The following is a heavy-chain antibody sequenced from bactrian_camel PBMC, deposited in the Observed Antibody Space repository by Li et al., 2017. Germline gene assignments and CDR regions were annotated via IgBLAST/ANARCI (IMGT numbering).Heavy chain of an antibody. Sequence: VQLVESGGGSVQAGGSLRLSCTASGFTFDDSDVGWYRQAPGNECELVSTISSDGSTYYADSVKGRFTVSQDTPKRTLDLQLNNLKPEDTAMYVCAARRSVGLCSFGNDDYWGQGTQVTVS. V-gene: IGHV3S63*01. CDR2: ISSDGST. D-gene: IGHD2*01. CDR3: AARRSVGLCSFGNDDY. J-gene: IGHJ4*01. CDR1: GFTFDDSD.